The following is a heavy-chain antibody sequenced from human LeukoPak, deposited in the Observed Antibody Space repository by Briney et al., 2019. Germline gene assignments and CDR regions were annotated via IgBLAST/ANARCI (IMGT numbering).Heavy chain of an antibody. CDR1: GYTFTSYG. V-gene: IGHV1-8*02. CDR2: MNPNSGNT. J-gene: IGHJ4*02. D-gene: IGHD3-9*01. CDR3: ARGLRRWDILTGYDY. Sequence: ASVKVSCKASGYTFTSYGISWVRQAPGQGLEWMGWMNPNSGNTGYAQRFQGRVTMTRNTSISTAYMELSSLRSEDTAVYYCARGLRRWDILTGYDYWGQGTLVTVSS.